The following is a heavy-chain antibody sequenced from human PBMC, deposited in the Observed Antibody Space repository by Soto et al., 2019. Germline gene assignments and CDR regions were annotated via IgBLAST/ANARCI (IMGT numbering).Heavy chain of an antibody. J-gene: IGHJ5*02. V-gene: IGHV4-31*03. CDR1: GGSISSGGYY. CDR2: IYYSGST. D-gene: IGHD2-2*01. CDR3: ARDRCSSTSCHIRGSNWFDP. Sequence: KSSETLSLTCTVSGGSISSGGYYWSWIRQHPGKGLEWIGYIYYSGSTYYNPSLKSRVTISVDTPKNQFSLKLSSVTAADTAVYYCARDRCSSTSCHIRGSNWFDPWGQGTLVTVSS.